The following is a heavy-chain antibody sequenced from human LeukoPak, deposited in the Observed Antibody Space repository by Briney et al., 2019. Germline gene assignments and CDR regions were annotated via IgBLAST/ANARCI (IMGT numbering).Heavy chain of an antibody. J-gene: IGHJ4*02. CDR3: AKLTTVVTPQGY. V-gene: IGHV4-39*01. CDR2: IYYSGST. CDR1: GGSISSSSYY. D-gene: IGHD4-23*01. Sequence: SETLSLTCTVSGGSISSSSYYWGWIRQPPGKGLEWIGSIYYSGSTYYNPSLKSRVTISVDTSKNQFSLKLSSVTAADTAVYYCAKLTTVVTPQGYWGQGTLVTVSS.